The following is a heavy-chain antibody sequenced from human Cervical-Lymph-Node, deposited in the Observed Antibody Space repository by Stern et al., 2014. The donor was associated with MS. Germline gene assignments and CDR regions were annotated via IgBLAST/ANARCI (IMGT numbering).Heavy chain of an antibody. D-gene: IGHD3-3*01. J-gene: IGHJ5*02. Sequence: VQLVESGGGVVQPGRSLRLSCAASGFTFSVYGMHWVRQAPGKGLEWVALISYDGSNKYYADSVKGRFTISRDNSKDTLYLQMNSLRSEDTAVYYCTKRESDFWSGGFDPWGQGTLVTVSS. CDR3: TKRESDFWSGGFDP. V-gene: IGHV3-30*18. CDR1: GFTFSVYG. CDR2: ISYDGSNK.